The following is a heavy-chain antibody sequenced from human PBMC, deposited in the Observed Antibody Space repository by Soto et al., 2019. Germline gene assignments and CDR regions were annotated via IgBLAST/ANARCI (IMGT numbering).Heavy chain of an antibody. Sequence: PSETLSLTCTVSGGSISGGSYFWSWIRQHPGKGLEWIGYIQYSGNTYYNPSLKSRVAISVDTSKNQFSLSLRSVTAADTAVYYCARQRPTDGRWEFANYYGMDVWGQGTPVTVSS. V-gene: IGHV4-31*03. CDR2: IQYSGNT. D-gene: IGHD1-26*01. J-gene: IGHJ6*02. CDR3: ARQRPTDGRWEFANYYGMDV. CDR1: GGSISGGSYF.